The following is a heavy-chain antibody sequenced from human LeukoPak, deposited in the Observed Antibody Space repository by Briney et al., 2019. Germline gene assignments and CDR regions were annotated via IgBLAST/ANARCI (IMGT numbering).Heavy chain of an antibody. V-gene: IGHV5-51*01. CDR1: GYSFTSYW. J-gene: IGHJ6*02. D-gene: IGHD4-11*01. Sequence: GESLKISCKGSGYSFTSYWIGWVRQMPGKGLEWMGIIYPGDSDTRYSPSFQGQVTISADKSISTAYLQWSSLKASDTAMYYCARGTTVTAYYYYGMDAWGQGTTVTVSS. CDR3: ARGTTVTAYYYYGMDA. CDR2: IYPGDSDT.